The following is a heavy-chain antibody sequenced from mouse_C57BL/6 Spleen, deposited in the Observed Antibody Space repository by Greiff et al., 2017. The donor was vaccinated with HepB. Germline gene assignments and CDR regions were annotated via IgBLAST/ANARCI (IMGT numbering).Heavy chain of an antibody. Sequence: EVHLVESGGGLVKPGGSLKLSCAASGFTFSSYAMSWVRQTPEKRLEWVATISDGGSYTYYPDNVKGRFTISRDNAKNNLYLQMSHLKSEDTAMYYCARDGGLRPLDYWGQGTTLTVSS. CDR2: ISDGGSYT. V-gene: IGHV5-4*01. J-gene: IGHJ2*01. CDR1: GFTFSSYA. D-gene: IGHD2-4*01. CDR3: ARDGGLRPLDY.